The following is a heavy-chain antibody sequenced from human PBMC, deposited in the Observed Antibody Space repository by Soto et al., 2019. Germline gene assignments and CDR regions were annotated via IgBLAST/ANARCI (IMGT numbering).Heavy chain of an antibody. D-gene: IGHD4-4*01. CDR3: ARLYNNQLFFDY. V-gene: IGHV4-59*08. J-gene: IGHJ4*02. CDR1: GGSISTYY. CDR2: IYYTGST. Sequence: QVQLQESGPGLVKPSETLSLTCTVSGGSISTYYWGWIRQSPGKGLEWIGYIYYTGSTNYSPSLKSRVTISVDTSKNQFSLKLTSVTAADTAVYYCARLYNNQLFFDYWGQGTLVTVSS.